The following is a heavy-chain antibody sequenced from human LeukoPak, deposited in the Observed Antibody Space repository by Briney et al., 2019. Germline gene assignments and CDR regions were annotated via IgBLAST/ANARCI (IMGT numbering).Heavy chain of an antibody. CDR2: IYNVGST. CDR3: ARRVVSIRTITFDNWFAP. V-gene: IGHV4-59*08. Sequence: SETLSLTCTVSGDSISKSYWNWIRHSPGKGLEWMGYIYNVGSTYYNPSLKNGVSISADSSKNPFSLWLCSVTAADTAVYYCARRVVSIRTITFDNWFAPWGQGTLVTVSS. CDR1: GDSISKSY. J-gene: IGHJ5*02. D-gene: IGHD2/OR15-2a*01.